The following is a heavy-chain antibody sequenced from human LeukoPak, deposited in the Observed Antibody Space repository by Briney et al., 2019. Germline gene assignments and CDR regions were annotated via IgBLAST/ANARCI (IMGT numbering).Heavy chain of an antibody. J-gene: IGHJ5*02. CDR1: GGTFSSYA. CDR3: ARDSSDYGNWFDP. Sequence: ASVKVSCRASGGTFSSYAISWVRQAPGQGLEWMGGITPIFGTANYAQKFQGRVTITADESASTAYMELSSLRSEDTAVYYCARDSSDYGNWFDPWGQGTLVTVSS. V-gene: IGHV1-69*13. D-gene: IGHD3-16*01. CDR2: ITPIFGTA.